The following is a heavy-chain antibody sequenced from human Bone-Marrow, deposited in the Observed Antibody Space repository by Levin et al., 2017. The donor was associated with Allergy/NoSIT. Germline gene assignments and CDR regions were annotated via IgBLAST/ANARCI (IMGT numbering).Heavy chain of an antibody. D-gene: IGHD6-19*01. Sequence: GGSLRLSCAASGFTFNDYTMHWVRQAPQRGLEWVSLISWDASTTYYADSVRGRFTISRDNSKNALYLQMNSLTTEDTALYYCAKDLSPRIAVTGNIEYWGQGNLVTVSS. J-gene: IGHJ4*02. CDR3: AKDLSPRIAVTGNIEY. CDR1: GFTFNDYT. V-gene: IGHV3-43*01. CDR2: ISWDASTT.